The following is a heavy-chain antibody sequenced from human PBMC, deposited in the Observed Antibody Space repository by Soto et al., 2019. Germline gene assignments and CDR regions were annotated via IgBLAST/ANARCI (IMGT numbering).Heavy chain of an antibody. V-gene: IGHV3-23*04. J-gene: IGHJ1*01. CDR1: GFTFDDYA. CDR2: ISASDGGA. D-gene: IGHD3-10*01. CDR3: AKDSDREYFQH. Sequence: EVLLVESGGGLVQPGRSLRLSCAASGFTFDDYAMHWVRQAPGKGLEWVSGISASDGGAYYADSVKGRFTISRDNSENTLYLQMNSLRVEDSAVYYCAKDSDREYFQHWGQGTLVTVSS.